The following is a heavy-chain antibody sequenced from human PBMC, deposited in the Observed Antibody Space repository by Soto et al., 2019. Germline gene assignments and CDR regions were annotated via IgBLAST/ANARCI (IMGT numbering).Heavy chain of an antibody. J-gene: IGHJ3*02. Sequence: GSLRLSCAASGFTFSSYAMHWVRQAPGKGLEWVAVISYDGSNKYYADSVKGRFTISRDNSKNTLYLQMSSLRAEDTAVYYCARDDVCGGDCYPDAFDIWGQGTMVTVSS. V-gene: IGHV3-30-3*01. CDR3: ARDDVCGGDCYPDAFDI. CDR2: ISYDGSNK. D-gene: IGHD2-21*02. CDR1: GFTFSSYA.